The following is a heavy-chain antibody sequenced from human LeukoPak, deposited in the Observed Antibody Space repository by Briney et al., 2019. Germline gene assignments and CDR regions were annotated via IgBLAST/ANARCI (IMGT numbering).Heavy chain of an antibody. V-gene: IGHV3-74*01. J-gene: IGHJ5*02. Sequence: GGSLRLSCAASGFTFSSYWMHWVRQAPGKGLVSVSRINSDGSTTNYADSVKGRFTISRDNAENTLYLQMNSLRVEDTAVYYCTRRVSATRWFDPWGQGTLVTVPS. D-gene: IGHD2-15*01. CDR3: TRRVSATRWFDP. CDR2: INSDGSTT. CDR1: GFTFSSYW.